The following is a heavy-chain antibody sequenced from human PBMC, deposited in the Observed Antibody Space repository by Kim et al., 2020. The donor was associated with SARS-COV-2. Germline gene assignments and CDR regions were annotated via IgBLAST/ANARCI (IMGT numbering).Heavy chain of an antibody. J-gene: IGHJ4*02. CDR3: GRQKITMIDV. Sequence: TYYNPSLKSRVTIAVDASKNQFSRTLNSVTAADTAVYFCGRQKITMIDVWGLGTLGTVSS. D-gene: IGHD3-22*01. CDR2: T. V-gene: IGHV4-31*02.